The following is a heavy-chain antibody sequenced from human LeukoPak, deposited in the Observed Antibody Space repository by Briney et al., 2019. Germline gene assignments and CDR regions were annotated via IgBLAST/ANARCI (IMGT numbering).Heavy chain of an antibody. V-gene: IGHV4-4*07. D-gene: IGHD3-22*01. CDR2: IYTSGST. CDR3: ARDRWDSSGYYYSWFDP. J-gene: IGHJ5*02. Sequence: ETLSLTCTVSGGSISSYYWSWIRQPAGKGLEWIGRIYTSGSTNYNPSLKSRVTMSVDTSKNQFSLKLSSVTAADTAVYYRARDRWDSSGYYYSWFDPWGQGTLVTVSS. CDR1: GGSISSYY.